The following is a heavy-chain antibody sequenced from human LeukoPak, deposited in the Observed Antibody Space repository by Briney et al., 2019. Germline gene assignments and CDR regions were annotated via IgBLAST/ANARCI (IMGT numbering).Heavy chain of an antibody. CDR3: ARSPQPASYDFWSGYRPWGAFDI. CDR1: GFTFSSYW. CDR2: IKQDGSEK. J-gene: IGHJ3*02. Sequence: QPGGSLRLSCAASGFTFSSYWMSWVRQAPGKGLEWVANIKQDGSEKYYVDSVKGRFTISRDNAKNSLYLQMNSLRAEDTAVYYCARSPQPASYDFWSGYRPWGAFDIWGQGTMVTVSS. V-gene: IGHV3-7*01. D-gene: IGHD3-3*01.